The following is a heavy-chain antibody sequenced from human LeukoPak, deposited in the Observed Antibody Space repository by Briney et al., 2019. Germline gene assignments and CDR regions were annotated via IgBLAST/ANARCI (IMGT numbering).Heavy chain of an antibody. CDR3: ASLIRAYGALVD. D-gene: IGHD4-17*01. Sequence: GGSLRLSCAASGFTFDDYAMSWIRQAPGKGLEWVSYISSSGSTIYYADSVKGRFTISRDNAKNSLYLQMNSLRAEDTAVYYCASLIRAYGALVDWGQGTLVTVSS. V-gene: IGHV3-11*04. CDR1: GFTFDDYA. J-gene: IGHJ4*02. CDR2: ISSSGSTI.